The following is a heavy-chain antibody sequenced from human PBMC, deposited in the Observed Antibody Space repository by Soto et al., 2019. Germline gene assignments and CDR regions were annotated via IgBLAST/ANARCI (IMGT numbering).Heavy chain of an antibody. V-gene: IGHV3-23*01. D-gene: IGHD3-10*01. J-gene: IGHJ4*02. CDR1: GFSFGSYA. CDR3: ARWSYLVY. Sequence: GGSLRLSCAASGFSFGSYALSWVRQAPGKGLEWVSSISGSDGKTFYADSVKGRFSISRDTSQNTFYLQMNILRADDTSIYYCARWSYLVYWGQGTRVTV. CDR2: ISGSDGKT.